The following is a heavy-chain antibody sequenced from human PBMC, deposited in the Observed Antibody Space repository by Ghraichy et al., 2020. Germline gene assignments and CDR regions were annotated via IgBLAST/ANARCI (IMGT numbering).Heavy chain of an antibody. CDR1: GFNCSDCW. Sequence: GGSLRLSCAASGFNCSDCWMCWVRQAPGKGPEWVANIKEDGGQKYYVDSVKGRFAISRDIAKNSVYLQMNSLRVEDTGLYYCVSLFGGFDPWGQGTLVTVSS. CDR3: VSLFGGFDP. CDR2: IKEDGGQK. V-gene: IGHV3-7*01. D-gene: IGHD3-3*01. J-gene: IGHJ5*02.